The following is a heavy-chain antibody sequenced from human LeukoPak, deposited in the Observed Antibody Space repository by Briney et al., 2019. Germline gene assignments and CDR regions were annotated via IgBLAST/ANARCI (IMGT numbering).Heavy chain of an antibody. CDR1: GGSISSYY. CDR2: IYYSGST. Sequence: PSETLSLTCTVSGGSISSYYWSWIRQPPGKGLEWIGYIYYSGSTNYNPSLKSRVTISVDTSKNQFSLKLSSVTAADTAVYYCARGASGHSYGGTEAFFDYWGQGTLVTVSS. D-gene: IGHD5-18*01. V-gene: IGHV4-59*01. J-gene: IGHJ4*02. CDR3: ARGASGHSYGGTEAFFDY.